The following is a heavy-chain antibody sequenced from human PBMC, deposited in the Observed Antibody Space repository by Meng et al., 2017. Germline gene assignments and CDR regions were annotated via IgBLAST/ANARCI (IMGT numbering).Heavy chain of an antibody. J-gene: IGHJ6*02. CDR1: GYTFTDYY. V-gene: IGHV1-2*06. CDR3: ARGSSLYFGMDV. CDR2: INPNNGDT. D-gene: IGHD6-6*01. Sequence: ASVKVSCKASGYTFTDYYIQWVRQAPGQGLEWMGRINPNNGDTNYAQKFQDRVTMTRDTSISTAYMELSSLKSDDTAVYFCARGSSLYFGMDVWGQGTMVTVSS.